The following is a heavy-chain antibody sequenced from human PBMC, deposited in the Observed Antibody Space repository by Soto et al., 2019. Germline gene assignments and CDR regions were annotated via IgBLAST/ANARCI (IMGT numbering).Heavy chain of an antibody. D-gene: IGHD2-15*01. CDR2: ISRNGDST. Sequence: EVQLLESGGGLVRPGGSLRLSCVASGFDFSRNSMTWARQAPGKGLEWVGGISRNGDSTFDRDSVKGRFTISRDISKSTLLLQMKRLRVEDAAMYFCSKWWGFGDAWGQGTLVTVS. V-gene: IGHV3-23*01. J-gene: IGHJ5*02. CDR1: GFDFSRNS. CDR3: SKWWGFGDA.